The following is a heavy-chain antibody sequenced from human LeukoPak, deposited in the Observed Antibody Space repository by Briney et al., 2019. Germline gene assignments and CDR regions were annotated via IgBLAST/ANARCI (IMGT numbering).Heavy chain of an antibody. Sequence: GGSLRLSCAASGFTFSSYYFTWVRQAPGKGLECVSVIYSGGSTYYADSVKGRFTVSRDNSKNTLYLQMNSLRAEDTAMYYCARQRGYCIFIACLLASVDWGQGTLVTVSS. CDR3: ARQRGYCIFIACLLASVD. CDR1: GFTFSSYY. CDR2: IYSGGST. J-gene: IGHJ4*02. D-gene: IGHD2-15*01. V-gene: IGHV3-53*01.